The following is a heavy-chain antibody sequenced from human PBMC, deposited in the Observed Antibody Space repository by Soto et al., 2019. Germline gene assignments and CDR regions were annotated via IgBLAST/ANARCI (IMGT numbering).Heavy chain of an antibody. CDR2: ISTDGSFT. J-gene: IGHJ4*02. D-gene: IGHD3-9*01. Sequence: EMQLVESGGGLVQPGGSLRLSCAASDFTFSRYWVHWVRQAPGQGLEWVSRISTDGSFTGYADSVKGRFTISRDHAKNTLSLQMNSLRADDTAVYYCATFGIDWARSYWGQGSLVTVSS. V-gene: IGHV3-74*01. CDR1: DFTFSRYW. CDR3: ATFGIDWARSY.